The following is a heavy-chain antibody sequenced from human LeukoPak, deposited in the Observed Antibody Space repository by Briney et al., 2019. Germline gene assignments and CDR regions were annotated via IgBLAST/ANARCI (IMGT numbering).Heavy chain of an antibody. CDR3: SRDFVGADDY. V-gene: IGHV3-74*01. J-gene: IGHJ4*02. Sequence: GGSLRLSCAASGFTLSNYWMHWVRQAPGKGPVWVSRINPDGSRIDYAESVRGRFTISRDSAKNILYLQMNSLRAEDTAVYYCSRDFVGADDYWGQGTLVTVSS. D-gene: IGHD1-26*01. CDR1: GFTLSNYW. CDR2: INPDGSRI.